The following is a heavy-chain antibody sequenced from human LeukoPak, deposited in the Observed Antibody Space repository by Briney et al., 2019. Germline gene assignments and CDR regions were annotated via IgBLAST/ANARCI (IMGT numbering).Heavy chain of an antibody. V-gene: IGHV3-33*01. CDR1: GFTFSSYV. CDR3: ARDYKAYYYDSILGY. D-gene: IGHD3-22*01. CDR2: IWYDGSNK. Sequence: PGRSLRLSCAASGFTFSSYVMHWVRQAPGKGLEWVTVIWYDGSNKYYADSVKGRFTISRDNSKNTLYLQMNSLRAEDTAVYYCARDYKAYYYDSILGYWGQGTLVTVSS. J-gene: IGHJ4*02.